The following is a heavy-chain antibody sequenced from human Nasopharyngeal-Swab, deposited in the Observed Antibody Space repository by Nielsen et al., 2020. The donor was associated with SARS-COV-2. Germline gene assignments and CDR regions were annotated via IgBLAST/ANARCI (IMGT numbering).Heavy chain of an antibody. CDR3: ARDPNYYDSSGYPQYYFDY. J-gene: IGHJ4*02. Sequence: VRQAPGKGLEWVAVISCDGSNKYYADSVKGRFTISRDNSKNTLYLQMNSLRAEDTAVYYCARDPNYYDSSGYPQYYFDYWGQGTLVTVSS. V-gene: IGHV3-30*04. CDR2: ISCDGSNK. D-gene: IGHD3-22*01.